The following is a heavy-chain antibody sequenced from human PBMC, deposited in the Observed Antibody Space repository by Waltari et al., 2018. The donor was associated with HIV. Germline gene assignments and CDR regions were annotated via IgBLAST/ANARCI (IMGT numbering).Heavy chain of an antibody. CDR3: ARDRYDSSGYNLRGYYYGMDV. J-gene: IGHJ6*02. V-gene: IGHV4-59*01. CDR2: IYYSGST. CDR1: GGSISSYY. Sequence: QVQLQESGPGLVKPSETLSLTCTVSGGSISSYYWSWIRQPPGKGLEWIGYIYYSGSTNYNPARKSRVTISVDTSKNQFYLKLSSVTAADTAVYYCARDRYDSSGYNLRGYYYGMDVWGQGTTVTVSS. D-gene: IGHD3-22*01.